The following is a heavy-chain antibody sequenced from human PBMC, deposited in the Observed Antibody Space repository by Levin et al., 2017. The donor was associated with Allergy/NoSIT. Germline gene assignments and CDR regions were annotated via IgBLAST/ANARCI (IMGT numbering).Heavy chain of an antibody. D-gene: IGHD2-8*01. CDR1: GFTFSSYA. V-gene: IGHV3-23*01. J-gene: IGHJ6*02. Sequence: GGSLRLSCAASGFTFSSYAMSWVRQAPGKGLEWVSAISGSGGSTYYADSVKGRFTISRDNSKNTLYLQMNSLRAEDTAVYYCAKDHCTNGVCYGAYGMDVWGQGTTVTVSS. CDR3: AKDHCTNGVCYGAYGMDV. CDR2: ISGSGGST.